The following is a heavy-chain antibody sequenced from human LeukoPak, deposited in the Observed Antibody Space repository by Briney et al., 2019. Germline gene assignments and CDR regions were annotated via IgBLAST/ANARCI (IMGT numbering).Heavy chain of an antibody. Sequence: GGSLRLSCAASGFSFSSYCINWVRQAPGKGLEWVSSICGGATYIYYADSVKGRFTVSRDNAKRSLYLQIESLRDDDTAVYHCALGTINKDFYFGMDVWGQGTTVTVSS. D-gene: IGHD2-8*01. J-gene: IGHJ6*02. V-gene: IGHV3-21*04. CDR1: GFSFSSYC. CDR3: ALGTINKDFYFGMDV. CDR2: ICGGATYI.